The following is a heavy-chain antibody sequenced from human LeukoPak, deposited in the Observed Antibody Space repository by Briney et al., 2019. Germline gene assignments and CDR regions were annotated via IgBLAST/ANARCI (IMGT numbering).Heavy chain of an antibody. Sequence: PGGSLRLSCAASGFTFSSYGMHWVRQAPGKGLEWVAVISYDGGNKYYADSVKGRFTISRDNSKNTLYLQMNSLRAEDTAVYYCAKDNYQLLVGFTYYYYGMDVWGQGTTVTVSS. CDR1: GFTFSSYG. V-gene: IGHV3-30*18. CDR2: ISYDGGNK. CDR3: AKDNYQLLVGFTYYYYGMDV. D-gene: IGHD2-2*01. J-gene: IGHJ6*02.